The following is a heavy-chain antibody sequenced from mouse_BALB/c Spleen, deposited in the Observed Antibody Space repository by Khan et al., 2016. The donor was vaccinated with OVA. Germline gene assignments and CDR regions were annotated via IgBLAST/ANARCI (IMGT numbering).Heavy chain of an antibody. D-gene: IGHD2-14*01. CDR1: GDSITSGY. CDR3: SRSTYRYAFAY. V-gene: IGHV3-8*02. J-gene: IGHJ3*01. CDR2: MIYTGYT. Sequence: EVQLQESGPSLVKPSQTLSLTCSVTGDSITSGYWSWIRKFPGNKLEYMGYMIYTGYTDYKPSLKSRIAITRHTYKNQYYLQLNSMTAEDTATYYCSRSTYRYAFAYWGQGTLVTVSA.